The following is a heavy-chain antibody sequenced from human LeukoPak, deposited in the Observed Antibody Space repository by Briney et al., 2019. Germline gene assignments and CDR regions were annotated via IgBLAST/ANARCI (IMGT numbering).Heavy chain of an antibody. D-gene: IGHD3-22*01. CDR1: GYTFTNHW. Sequence: GESLKISCKGSGYTFTNHWIGWVRQMPGKGLEWMGIIYPGDSDTRYSPSFQGQVTISADKSINTAYLQWSSLKASDTAIYYCARLSINGHSSGYYYFGYWGQGTLVTVSS. J-gene: IGHJ4*02. CDR3: ARLSINGHSSGYYYFGY. CDR2: IYPGDSDT. V-gene: IGHV5-51*01.